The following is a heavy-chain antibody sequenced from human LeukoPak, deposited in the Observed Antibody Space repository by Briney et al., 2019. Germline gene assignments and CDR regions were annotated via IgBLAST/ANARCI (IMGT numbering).Heavy chain of an antibody. V-gene: IGHV1-24*01. CDR2: FDPEDGAT. J-gene: IGHJ6*03. D-gene: IGHD3-3*01. CDR3: ARPFGVAYSYYMDV. CDR1: GYTLAELS. Sequence: GASVKVSCKVSGYTLAELSMHWVRQAPGKGLEWMGGFDPEDGATIYAQKFQGRVTITADESTSTAYMELSSLRSEDTAVYYCARPFGVAYSYYMDVWGKGTTVTVSS.